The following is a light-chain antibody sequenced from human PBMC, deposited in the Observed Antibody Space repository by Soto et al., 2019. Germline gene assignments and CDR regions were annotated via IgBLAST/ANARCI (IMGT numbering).Light chain of an antibody. Sequence: EIVLTQSPATLSLSPGERATLSCRASQSVGNNLAWYQQKPGQAPGLLIYEASTRATGIPARFSGSGSGTDFTLTISSLEPEDFATYYCQQYDSYPVTFGQGTRLEIK. J-gene: IGKJ5*01. CDR2: EAS. V-gene: IGKV3-11*01. CDR3: QQYDSYPVT. CDR1: QSVGNN.